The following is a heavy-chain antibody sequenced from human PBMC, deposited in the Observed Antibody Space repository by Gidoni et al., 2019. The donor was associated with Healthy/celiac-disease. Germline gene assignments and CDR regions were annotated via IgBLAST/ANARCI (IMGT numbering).Heavy chain of an antibody. V-gene: IGHV5-51*01. J-gene: IGHJ4*02. CDR3: ARPLGYCSGGSCYGAYYFDY. CDR1: GYSFTSYW. D-gene: IGHD2-15*01. Sequence: EVQLVQSGAEVKKPGESLKISCKGSGYSFTSYWIGWVRQMPGKGLEWMGIISPGDSDTRYSPSFQGQVTISADKSISTAYLQWSSLKASDTAMYYCARPLGYCSGGSCYGAYYFDYWGQGTLVTVSS. CDR2: ISPGDSDT.